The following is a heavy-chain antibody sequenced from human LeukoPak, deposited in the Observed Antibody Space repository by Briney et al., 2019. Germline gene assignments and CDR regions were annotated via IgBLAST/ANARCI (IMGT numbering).Heavy chain of an antibody. J-gene: IGHJ4*02. CDR2: FYYSGAT. CDR1: GGSISSSY. CDR3: ARSNARDGYNFGY. V-gene: IGHV4-59*08. D-gene: IGHD5-24*01. Sequence: SETLSLTCTVSGGSISSSYWSWIRQSPGKGLEWIGYFYYSGATNYNPSLKSRVTISVDTSKTRLSLKMTSMTAADTAVYYCARSNARDGYNFGYWGQGTLVTVSS.